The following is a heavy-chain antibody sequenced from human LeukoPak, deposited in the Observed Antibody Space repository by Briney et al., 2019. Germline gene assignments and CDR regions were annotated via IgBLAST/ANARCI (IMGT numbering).Heavy chain of an antibody. V-gene: IGHV3-66*01. CDR3: AKGPDYGGNSPNYYYGMDV. Sequence: GGSLRLSCAASRFTVSSNYMTWVRQAPGKGLEWVSVIYSGGNTYYADSVKGRFTISRDNSKNTLYLQMNSLRAEDTAVYYCAKGPDYGGNSPNYYYGMDVWGQGTTVTVSS. CDR1: RFTVSSNY. D-gene: IGHD4-23*01. CDR2: IYSGGNT. J-gene: IGHJ6*02.